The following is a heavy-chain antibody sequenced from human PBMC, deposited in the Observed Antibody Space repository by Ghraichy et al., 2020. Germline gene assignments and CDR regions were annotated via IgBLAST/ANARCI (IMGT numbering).Heavy chain of an antibody. J-gene: IGHJ6*02. CDR1: GASITRGEYH. Sequence: SETLSLTCTVSGASITRGEYHWSWIRQSPGKGLEWIGYISASGSTDYNPSLRSRLDMSLDTSENQFSLNLRSVTAADTAVYSCARDSRTNGNYYILDVWGQGTTVTVSS. V-gene: IGHV4-30-4*01. CDR2: ISASGST. CDR3: ARDSRTNGNYYILDV. D-gene: IGHD5-12*01.